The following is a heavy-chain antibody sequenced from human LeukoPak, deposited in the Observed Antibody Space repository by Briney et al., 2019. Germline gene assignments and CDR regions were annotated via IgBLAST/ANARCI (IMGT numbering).Heavy chain of an antibody. Sequence: GGSLRLSCAASEFTFDDYAMHWVRQAPGKGLEWVSLISGDGGSTYYADSVKGRFTISRDNSKNSLYLQMNSLRTEDTALYYCAKDSALYDSSGPVYYYYYMDVWGKGTTVTVSS. CDR2: ISGDGGST. CDR1: EFTFDDYA. V-gene: IGHV3-43*02. D-gene: IGHD3-22*01. CDR3: AKDSALYDSSGPVYYYYYMDV. J-gene: IGHJ6*03.